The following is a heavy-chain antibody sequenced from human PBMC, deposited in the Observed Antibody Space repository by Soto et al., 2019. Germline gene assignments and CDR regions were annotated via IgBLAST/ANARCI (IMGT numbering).Heavy chain of an antibody. D-gene: IGHD6-13*01. CDR3: ATQEAAANYYYYYYMDV. V-gene: IGHV3-66*01. Sequence: PGGSLSLSCAASGFAVSSNYMSWVRQAPGKGLEWVSVIYSGGSTYYADSVKGRFTISRDNSKNTLYLQMNSLRAEDTAVYYCATQEAAANYYYYYYMDVWGKGTTVTVSS. CDR2: IYSGGST. CDR1: GFAVSSNY. J-gene: IGHJ6*03.